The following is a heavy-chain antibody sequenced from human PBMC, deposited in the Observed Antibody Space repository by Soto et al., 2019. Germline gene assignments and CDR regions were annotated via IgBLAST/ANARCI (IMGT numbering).Heavy chain of an antibody. D-gene: IGHD3-10*01. V-gene: IGHV4-61*03. CDR1: GGCVKSPSHY. CDR3: ARNASGRGWFDP. CDR2: VYYIGTT. J-gene: IGHJ5*02. Sequence: QVQLKESGPRLVRPSETLSLTCNVSGGCVKSPSHYWSWIRQSPGKGLEWIGNVYYIGTTDYNPSLENRVTILVDRSDNHFSLKLRPVTVDDTAVYYCARNASGRGWFDPWGQGVPVTVAS.